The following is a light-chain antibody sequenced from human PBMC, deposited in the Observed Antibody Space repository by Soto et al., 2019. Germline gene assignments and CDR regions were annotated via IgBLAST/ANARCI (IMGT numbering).Light chain of an antibody. CDR3: AAWDDSLNGPV. CDR1: ISNIGSNT. V-gene: IGLV1-44*01. CDR2: SNS. J-gene: IGLJ2*01. Sequence: QSVLTQPPSASGTPGQRVTISCSGSISNIGSNTVNWFQQLPGTAPKLLIYSNSERPSGVPDRFSGSKSGTSASLAISGLQSEDEADYYCAAWDDSLNGPVLGGGTKVTVL.